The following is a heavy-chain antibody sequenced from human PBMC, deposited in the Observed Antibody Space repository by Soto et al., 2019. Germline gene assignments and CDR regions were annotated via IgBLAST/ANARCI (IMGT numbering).Heavy chain of an antibody. V-gene: IGHV3-48*01. CDR2: ISSSSSTI. CDR3: AGTPSLRRGWYDY. CDR1: GFTFSSYS. D-gene: IGHD6-19*01. Sequence: PGGSLILSCAASGFTFSSYSMNWVRQAPGKGLEWVSYISSSSSTIYYADSVKGRFTISRDNAKNSLYLQMNSLRAEDTAVYYCAGTPSLRRGWYDYWGQGTLVTVSS. J-gene: IGHJ4*02.